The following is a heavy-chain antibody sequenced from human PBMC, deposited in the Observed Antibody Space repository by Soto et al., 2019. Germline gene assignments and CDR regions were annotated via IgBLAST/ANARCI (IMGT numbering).Heavy chain of an antibody. CDR3: ARGGGSRYGLDV. CDR2: IYSSGSD. D-gene: IGHD3-10*01. Sequence: KSSETLSLTCTVSGGSISGYFCNWIRQPPGKGLEWIGYIYSSGSDNYSPSLKSRVNISIDTSKNQFSLKMTAVTAADTAVYYCARGGGSRYGLDVWGQGTTVTVSS. V-gene: IGHV4-59*01. J-gene: IGHJ6*02. CDR1: GGSISGYF.